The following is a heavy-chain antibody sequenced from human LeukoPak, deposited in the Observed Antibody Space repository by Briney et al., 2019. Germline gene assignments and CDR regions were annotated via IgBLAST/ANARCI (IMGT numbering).Heavy chain of an antibody. CDR3: AREIPGTYYYGSGNGMDV. CDR1: GYTFTSYD. V-gene: IGHV1-8*01. CDR2: MNPNSGNT. D-gene: IGHD3-10*01. J-gene: IGHJ6*02. Sequence: GASVKVSCKASGYTFTSYDINWVRQATGQGLEWMGWMNPNSGNTGYAQKFQGRVTMTRNTSISTAYMELSSLRSEDTAVYYCAREIPGTYYYGSGNGMDVWGQGTTVTVSS.